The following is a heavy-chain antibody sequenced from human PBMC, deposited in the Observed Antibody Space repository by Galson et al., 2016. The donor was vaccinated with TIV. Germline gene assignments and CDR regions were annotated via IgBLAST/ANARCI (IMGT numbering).Heavy chain of an antibody. J-gene: IGHJ6*02. D-gene: IGHD1-14*01. V-gene: IGHV3-30-3*01. CDR1: GFIFERYT. CDR2: VSYDGSNK. Sequence: SLRLSCAVSGFIFERYTKHWVRQAPGKGLEWVAVVSYDGSNKYYAESVKGRFTIPRDNAKNTLYLQMSSLRAEDTALYYCTRDEPSYNYVLDVWGQGTTVTVSS. CDR3: TRDEPSYNYVLDV.